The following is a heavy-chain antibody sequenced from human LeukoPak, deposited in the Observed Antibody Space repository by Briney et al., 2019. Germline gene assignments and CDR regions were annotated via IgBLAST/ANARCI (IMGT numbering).Heavy chain of an antibody. V-gene: IGHV4-34*01. Sequence: SETLSLTCAVYGGSFSGYYWSWIRQPPGKGLEWIGEINHSGSTNYNPSLKSRVTISVDTSKNQFSLKLSSVTAADTAVYYCQGTTNGSGSYLRYYYYMDVWGKGTTVTVSS. CDR2: INHSGST. CDR3: QGTTNGSGSYLRYYYYMDV. J-gene: IGHJ6*03. D-gene: IGHD3-10*01. CDR1: GGSFSGYY.